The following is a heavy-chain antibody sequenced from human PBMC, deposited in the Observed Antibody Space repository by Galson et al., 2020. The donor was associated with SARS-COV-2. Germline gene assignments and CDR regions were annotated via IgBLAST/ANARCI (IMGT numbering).Heavy chain of an antibody. J-gene: IGHJ3*02. D-gene: IGHD3-3*01. V-gene: IGHV1-69*10. CDR3: AGGSDLRFLEWLCARWAAGGKDAFDI. CDR1: GGTFSSYA. CDR2: IIPILGIA. Sequence: SVNVSCKASGGTFSSYAISWVRQAPGQGLEWMGGIIPILGIANYAQKFQGRVTITADKSTSTAYMELSSLSSEDTAVYYCAGGSDLRFLEWLCARWAAGGKDAFDIWGQGTMVTVSS.